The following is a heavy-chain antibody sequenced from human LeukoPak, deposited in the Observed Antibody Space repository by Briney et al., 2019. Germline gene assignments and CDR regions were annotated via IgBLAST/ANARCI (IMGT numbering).Heavy chain of an antibody. J-gene: IGHJ4*02. Sequence: GGSLRLSCAASGFTFSDYYMSWIRQAPGKGLEWVSYISSSSYTNYADSVEGRFTISRDNAKNSLYLQMNSLRAEDTAVYYCARWSGAGGYFDYWGQGTLVTVSS. V-gene: IGHV3-11*03. D-gene: IGHD3-3*01. CDR2: ISSSSYT. CDR3: ARWSGAGGYFDY. CDR1: GFTFSDYY.